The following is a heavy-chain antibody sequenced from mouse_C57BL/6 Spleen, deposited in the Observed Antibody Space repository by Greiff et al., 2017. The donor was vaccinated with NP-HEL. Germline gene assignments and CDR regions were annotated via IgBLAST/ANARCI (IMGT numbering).Heavy chain of an antibody. CDR3: ARCPITTVVEEGYFDV. CDR1: GYSFTDYN. CDR2: INPNYGTT. Sequence: VQLKQSGPELVKPGASVKISCKASGYSFTDYNMNWVKQSNGKSLEWIGVINPNYGTTSYNQKFKGKATLTVDQSSSTAYMQLNSLTSEDSAVYYCARCPITTVVEEGYFDVWGTGTTVTVSS. D-gene: IGHD1-1*01. J-gene: IGHJ1*03. V-gene: IGHV1-39*01.